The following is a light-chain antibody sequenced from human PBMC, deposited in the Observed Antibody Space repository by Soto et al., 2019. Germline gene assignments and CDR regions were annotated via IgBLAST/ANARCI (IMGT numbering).Light chain of an antibody. J-gene: IGKJ1*01. CDR3: QQYNSYLWT. CDR1: QSISSW. CDR2: KAS. V-gene: IGKV1-5*03. Sequence: DIQMTQSPATLSASLGDRVTLTCLASQSISSWLAWYQQKPGKAPKLLIFKASTLETGVPSRFSGSGSGTEFTLTISSLQPDDFATYYCQQYNSYLWTFGQGTKVDIK.